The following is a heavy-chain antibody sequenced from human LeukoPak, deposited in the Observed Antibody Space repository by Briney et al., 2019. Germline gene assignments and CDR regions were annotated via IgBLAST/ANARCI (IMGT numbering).Heavy chain of an antibody. D-gene: IGHD5/OR15-5a*01. J-gene: IGHJ3*02. CDR3: AKSLSRQPDDAFDI. CDR1: GFSLSTFW. V-gene: IGHV3-74*01. Sequence: GGSLRLSCAASGFSLSTFWMHWVRQAPGKGLVWVSRIDYDGITTTYADSVKGRFTISRDNSRNTLYLQMNSLRAEDTAVYYCAKSLSRQPDDAFDIWGQGTMVTVSS. CDR2: IDYDGITT.